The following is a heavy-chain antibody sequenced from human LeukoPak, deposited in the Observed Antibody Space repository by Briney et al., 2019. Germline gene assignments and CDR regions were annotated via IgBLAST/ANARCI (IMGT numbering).Heavy chain of an antibody. CDR2: ISGSGGST. V-gene: IGHV3-23*01. Sequence: AGGSLRLSCAASGFTFSSYAMSWVRQAPGKGLEWVSAISGSGGSTYYADSVKGRFTISRDNSKNTLYLQMNSLRAEDTAVYYCAKSRYYDSSGYYYIDYWGQGTLVTVSS. CDR1: GFTFSSYA. CDR3: AKSRYYDSSGYYYIDY. J-gene: IGHJ4*02. D-gene: IGHD3-22*01.